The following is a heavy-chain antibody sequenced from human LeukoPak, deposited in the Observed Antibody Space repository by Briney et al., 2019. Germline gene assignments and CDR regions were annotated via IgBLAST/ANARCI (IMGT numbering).Heavy chain of an antibody. V-gene: IGHV3-23*01. CDR2: ITGSGGST. D-gene: IGHD4-17*01. Sequence: PGGSLRLSCAASGFTVSSNEMSWVRQAPGKGLEWVSAITGSGGSTYYADSVKGRFTISRDNSKNTLYLQMNSLRAEDTAVYYCARGPDYAASLDYWGQGTLVTVSS. J-gene: IGHJ4*02. CDR1: GFTVSSNE. CDR3: ARGPDYAASLDY.